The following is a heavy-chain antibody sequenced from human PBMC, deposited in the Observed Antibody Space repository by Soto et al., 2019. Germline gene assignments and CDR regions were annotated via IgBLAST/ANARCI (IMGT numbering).Heavy chain of an antibody. CDR1: GASTSTDKC. V-gene: IGHV4-4*02. Sequence: SEPQSLTFALSGASTSTDKCCRWVRQPPGKGLEWIGEVYHSGNTNYNPSLKSRVIISVDKSKNQFSLKLSSVTDADSAMYYCARGERQQQRDYWGQGTLVTVS. J-gene: IGHJ4*02. CDR3: ARGERQQQRDY. D-gene: IGHD6-13*01. CDR2: VYHSGNT.